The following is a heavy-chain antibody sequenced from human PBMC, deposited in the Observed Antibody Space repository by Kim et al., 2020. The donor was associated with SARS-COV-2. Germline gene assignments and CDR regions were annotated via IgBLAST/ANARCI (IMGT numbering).Heavy chain of an antibody. V-gene: IGHV3-30*04. Sequence: GGSLRLSCAASGFTFSSYAMHWVRQAPGKGLEWVAVISDDGSNKFYVDSVKGRFTISRDKSKNTLYLQMNSLRAEDTAVFYCARDLGGSGSPAARAYYYYGMDVWGQGTTVTVSS. D-gene: IGHD2-15*01. CDR3: ARDLGGSGSPAARAYYYYGMDV. CDR2: ISDDGSNK. CDR1: GFTFSSYA. J-gene: IGHJ6*02.